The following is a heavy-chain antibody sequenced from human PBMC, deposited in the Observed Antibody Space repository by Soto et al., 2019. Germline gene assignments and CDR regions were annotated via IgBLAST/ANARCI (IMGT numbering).Heavy chain of an antibody. V-gene: IGHV3-48*02. J-gene: IGHJ3*01. CDR2: ISSSSRTV. D-gene: IGHD3-16*01. CDR3: ARRYKFETNAYNYRPNAFDF. CDR1: VFSFSSSS. Sequence: PGGSLLLSCAASVFSFSSSSFNWVRQAPGKGLDLIAYISSSSRTVHYIDSVSARFTVSRDNAKNSVFLQMNSLRHEDTAVYYCARRYKFETNAYNYRPNAFDFWGQGTMVTVSS.